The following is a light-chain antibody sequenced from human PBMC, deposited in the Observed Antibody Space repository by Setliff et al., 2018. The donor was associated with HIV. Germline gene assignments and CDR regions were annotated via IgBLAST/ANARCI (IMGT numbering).Light chain of an antibody. V-gene: IGLV2-14*03. J-gene: IGLJ2*01. CDR3: SSYTTSDTYVI. CDR2: DVN. CDR1: SSDIGGSKY. Sequence: QSALTQPASVSGSPGQSITIPCNGSSSDIGGSKYVSWYQQYPGKAPKLLIFDVNNRPSGVSSRFSGSKSANTASLSVSGLQTEDEATYFCSSYTTSDTYVIFGGGTQLTVL.